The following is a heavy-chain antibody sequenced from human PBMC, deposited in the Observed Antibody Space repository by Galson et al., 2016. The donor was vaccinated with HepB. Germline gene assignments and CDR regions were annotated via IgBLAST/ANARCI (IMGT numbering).Heavy chain of an antibody. V-gene: IGHV1-3*04. D-gene: IGHD1-26*01. CDR3: ARDSGSPNWFDP. J-gene: IGHJ5*02. CDR2: INTGNGNT. CDR1: GYTFTSYA. Sequence: SVKVSCKASGYTFTSYAMHWVRQAPGQRLEWMGWINTGNGNTKYSQKFQGRVTISRDTSESTAYMELRSLRSEDTAVSYCARDSGSPNWFDPWGQGTLGTVSS.